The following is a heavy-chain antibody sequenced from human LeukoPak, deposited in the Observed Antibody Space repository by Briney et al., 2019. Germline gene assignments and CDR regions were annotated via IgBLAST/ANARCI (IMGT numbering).Heavy chain of an antibody. CDR1: GGSISSGGYY. Sequence: PSETLSLTCTVSGGSISSGGYYWSWIRQHPGKGLEWIGYIYYSGSTYYNTSLKSRVTISVDTSKNQFFLKLSSVTAADTAVYYCARGKLLGAFDIWGQGTMVTVSS. D-gene: IGHD4-23*01. V-gene: IGHV4-31*03. CDR3: ARGKLLGAFDI. CDR2: IYYSGST. J-gene: IGHJ3*02.